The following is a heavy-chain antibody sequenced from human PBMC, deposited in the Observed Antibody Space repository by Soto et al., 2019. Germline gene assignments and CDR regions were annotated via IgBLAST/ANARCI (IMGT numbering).Heavy chain of an antibody. CDR2: IWYDGSKK. D-gene: IGHD6-19*01. V-gene: IGHV3-33*01. CDR3: AREGAVAGSQDF. J-gene: IGHJ4*02. CDR1: GFIFSDYG. Sequence: GGSLRLSCAASGFIFSDYGIHWVRQAPGKGLEWVALIWYDGSKKYYADSVKGRFAVSRDNINSTLYLEMNSLRVEDSAVYYCAREGAVAGSQDFWGQGTLVTVSS.